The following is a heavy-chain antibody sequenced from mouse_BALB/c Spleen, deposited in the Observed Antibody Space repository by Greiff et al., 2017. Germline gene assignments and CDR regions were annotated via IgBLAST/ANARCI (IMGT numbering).Heavy chain of an antibody. J-gene: IGHJ4*01. CDR2: INPSNGRT. CDR3: ARALIHYYGTDYYAMDY. V-gene: IGHV1S81*02. D-gene: IGHD1-2*01. Sequence: QVQLQQPGAELVKPGASVKLSCKASGYTFTSYWMHWVKQRPGQGLEWIGEINPSNGRTNYNEKFKSKATLTVDKSSSTAYMQLSSLTSEDSAVYYCARALIHYYGTDYYAMDYWGQGTSVTVSS. CDR1: GYTFTSYW.